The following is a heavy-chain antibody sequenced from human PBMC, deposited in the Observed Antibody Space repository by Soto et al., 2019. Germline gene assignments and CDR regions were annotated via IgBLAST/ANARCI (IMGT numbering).Heavy chain of an antibody. V-gene: IGHV1-8*01. CDR1: GYTFTSYD. Sequence: ASVKVSCNASGYTFTSYDINWGRQATGQGLEWMGWMNPNSGNTGYAQKFQGRVTMTRNTSISTAYMELSSLRSEDTAVYYCARGGWYNWNDEEFDYWGQGTLVNVSS. D-gene: IGHD1-1*01. CDR2: MNPNSGNT. CDR3: ARGGWYNWNDEEFDY. J-gene: IGHJ4*02.